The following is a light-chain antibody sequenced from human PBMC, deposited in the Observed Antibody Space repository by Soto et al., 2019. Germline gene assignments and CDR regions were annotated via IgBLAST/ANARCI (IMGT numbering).Light chain of an antibody. CDR1: QTIKYY. CDR3: QQSYSTPHT. V-gene: IGKV1-39*01. CDR2: AAS. Sequence: DIQMTQSPSSLSASVGDRVTITCRASQTIKYYLNWYQQKPGKAPKLVINAASKLQSGVPSRFSASGSGTDFSLSITSLQAEDFAIYYCQQSYSTPHTFGQGTILEMK. J-gene: IGKJ2*01.